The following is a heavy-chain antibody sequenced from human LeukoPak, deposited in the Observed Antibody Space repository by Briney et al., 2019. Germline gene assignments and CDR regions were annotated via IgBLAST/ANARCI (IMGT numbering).Heavy chain of an antibody. J-gene: IGHJ4*02. CDR1: GFTFSSYA. CDR3: AKNSGYTSSSYVGY. V-gene: IGHV3-23*01. D-gene: IGHD6-13*01. CDR2: VSGGGHNS. Sequence: GGSLRLSCVASGFTFSSYAMSWVRQAPGKGLEWVSVVSGGGHNSYYADSVKGRFTISRDNSQNTLYLQMNSLRAEDTAVYYCAKNSGYTSSSYVGYWGQGTLVTVSS.